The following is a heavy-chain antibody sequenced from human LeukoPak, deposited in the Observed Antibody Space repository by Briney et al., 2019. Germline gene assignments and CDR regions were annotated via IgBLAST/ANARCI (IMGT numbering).Heavy chain of an antibody. CDR2: IKSKTDGRTT. J-gene: IGHJ4*02. CDR3: ARDRLVRGVKPYYFDY. CDR1: GFTFSNAW. V-gene: IGHV3-15*01. Sequence: GGSLRLSCAASGFTFSNAWMSWVRQAPGKGLEWVGRIKSKTDGRTTDYAAPVKGRFTISRDDSKNTLYLQMNSLRAEDTAVYYCARDRLVRGVKPYYFDYWGQGTLVTVSS. D-gene: IGHD3-10*01.